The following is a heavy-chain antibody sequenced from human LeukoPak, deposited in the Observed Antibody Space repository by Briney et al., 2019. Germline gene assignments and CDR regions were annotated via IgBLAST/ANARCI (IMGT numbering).Heavy chain of an antibody. CDR3: ARVIAAAGFDY. V-gene: IGHV4-4*07. J-gene: IGHJ4*02. D-gene: IGHD6-13*01. Sequence: SETLSLTCTVSGGSISSYYWSWIRQPAGEGLEWIGRFDTSGTTNSNPSLKSRVTLSVDTSKNQFSLKLSSVTAADTAVYYCARVIAAAGFDYWGQGTLVTVSS. CDR2: FDTSGTT. CDR1: GGSISSYY.